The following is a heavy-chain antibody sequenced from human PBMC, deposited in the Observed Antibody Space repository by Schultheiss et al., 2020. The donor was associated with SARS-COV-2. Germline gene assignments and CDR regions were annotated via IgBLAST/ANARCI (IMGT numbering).Heavy chain of an antibody. V-gene: IGHV5-51*01. Sequence: GGSLRLSCKGSGYSFTSYWIGWVRQMPGKGLEWMGIIYPDDSDTRYSPSFQGQVTISADKSISTAYLQWSSLKASDTAMYYCALRGAARFDPWGQGTLVTVSS. J-gene: IGHJ5*02. CDR1: GYSFTSYW. CDR3: ALRGAARFDP. CDR2: IYPDDSDT. D-gene: IGHD3-3*01.